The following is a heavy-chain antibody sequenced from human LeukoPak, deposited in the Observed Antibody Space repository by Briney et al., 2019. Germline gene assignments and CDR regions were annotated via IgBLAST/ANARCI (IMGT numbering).Heavy chain of an antibody. CDR3: VREAVSSSWNNWYFDL. V-gene: IGHV3-23*01. J-gene: IGHJ2*01. CDR2: ISGTGGSL. CDR1: GFSFSTYG. Sequence: GGSLRLSCVGTGFSFSTYGMTWVRQAPGKGLEWVSLISGTGGSLYYADSVKGRFTISRENAKNILYLQMNSLRAGDTAVYYCVREAVSSSWNNWYFDLWGRGTLVTVSS. D-gene: IGHD6-13*01.